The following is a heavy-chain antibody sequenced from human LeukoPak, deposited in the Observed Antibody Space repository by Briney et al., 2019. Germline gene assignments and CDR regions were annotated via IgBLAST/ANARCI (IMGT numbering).Heavy chain of an antibody. J-gene: IGHJ4*02. Sequence: SETLSLTCTVSGGSISSYYWSWIRQPPGKGLEWIGDIYYSGNTKYKPSLKSRVTISVDTAKNQFSLKVTSVTAADTAVYYCAREGGPYRPLDYSGQGALVTVSS. CDR3: AREGGPYRPLDY. CDR2: IYYSGNT. CDR1: GGSISSYY. V-gene: IGHV4-4*08.